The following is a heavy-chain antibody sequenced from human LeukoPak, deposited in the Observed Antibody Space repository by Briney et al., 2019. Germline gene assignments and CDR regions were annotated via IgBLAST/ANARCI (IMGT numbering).Heavy chain of an antibody. CDR3: AKPLRSIFGVVITLDAFDI. CDR1: GVTFSSYA. CDR2: ISGSGGST. J-gene: IGHJ3*02. V-gene: IGHV3-23*01. D-gene: IGHD3-3*01. Sequence: PGGSLRLSCAASGVTFSSYAMSWVRQAPGKGLEWVSAISGSGGSTYYADSVKGRFTISRDNSKNTLYLQMNSLRAEDTAVYYCAKPLRSIFGVVITLDAFDIWGQGTMVTVSS.